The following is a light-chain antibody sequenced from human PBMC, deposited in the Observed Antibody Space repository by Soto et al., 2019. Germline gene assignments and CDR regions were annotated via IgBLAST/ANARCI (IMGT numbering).Light chain of an antibody. CDR3: QQYNSYPLT. CDR1: QSIRSW. CDR2: KAS. J-gene: IGKJ4*01. V-gene: IGKV1-5*03. Sequence: IQMTQSPSTLSASVRDRVTITCRASQSIRSWLAWYQQKPGKAPKLLIYKASSLESGVPSRFSGSGSGTEFTLTISSLQPDDFATYYCQQYNSYPLTFGGGTKVEIK.